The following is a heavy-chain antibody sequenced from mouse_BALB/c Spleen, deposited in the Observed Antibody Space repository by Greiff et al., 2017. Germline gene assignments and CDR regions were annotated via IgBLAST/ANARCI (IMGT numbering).Heavy chain of an antibody. CDR2: IWAGGST. CDR3: AREDDGSYYYAMDY. D-gene: IGHD2-3*01. J-gene: IGHJ4*01. V-gene: IGHV2-9*02. CDR1: GFSLTSYG. Sequence: QVQLKESGPGLVAPSQSLSITCTVSGFSLTSYGVHWVRQPPGKGLEWLGVIWAGGSTNYTSALMSRLSISKDNSKSQVFLKMNSLQTDDTAMYYCAREDDGSYYYAMDYWGQGTSVTVSS.